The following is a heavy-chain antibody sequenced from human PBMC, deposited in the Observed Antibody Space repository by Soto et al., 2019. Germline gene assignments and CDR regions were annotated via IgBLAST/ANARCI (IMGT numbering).Heavy chain of an antibody. J-gene: IGHJ5*02. CDR2: MYYSGST. CDR1: GGSIRSYY. D-gene: IGHD2-2*01. V-gene: IGHV4-59*12. Sequence: SETLSLTCTVSGGSIRSYYWSWIRQSPGKGLEWIGDMYYSGSTNYNPSLKSRVTISVDRSKNQFSLKLSSVTAADTAVYYCARVPDRWGQGTLVTVSS. CDR3: ARVPDR.